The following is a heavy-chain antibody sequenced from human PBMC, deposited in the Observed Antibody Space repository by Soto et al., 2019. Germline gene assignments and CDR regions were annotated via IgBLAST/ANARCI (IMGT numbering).Heavy chain of an antibody. Sequence: QVQLVQSGAEVKKPGSSVQVSCKASGGTFSNYPVSWVRQAPGQGLEWMGGIIPIFGTANYAQKFQGRVTITADESTSTAYMELSSLRSEDTAVYYCARDSIAAAGNWFDPWGQGTLVTVSS. J-gene: IGHJ5*02. V-gene: IGHV1-69*01. D-gene: IGHD6-13*01. CDR1: GGTFSNYP. CDR3: ARDSIAAAGNWFDP. CDR2: IIPIFGTA.